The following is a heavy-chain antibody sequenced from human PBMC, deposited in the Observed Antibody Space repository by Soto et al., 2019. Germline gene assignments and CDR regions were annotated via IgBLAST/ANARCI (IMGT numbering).Heavy chain of an antibody. J-gene: IGHJ4*02. Sequence: EVQLVESGGGLVQPGGSLRLSCAASGLTVSTNPMSWVRQAPGKGLEWVSVIYTGGGTHYADSVKGRFTISRDNAKNTVNLQKNSLSPEDTAVYYCARDGSGHWGQGTLVTVSS. V-gene: IGHV3-66*01. CDR1: GLTVSTNP. CDR2: IYTGGGT. CDR3: ARDGSGH.